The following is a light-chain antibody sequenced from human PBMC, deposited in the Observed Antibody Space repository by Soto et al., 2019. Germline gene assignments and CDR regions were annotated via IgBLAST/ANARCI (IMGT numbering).Light chain of an antibody. V-gene: IGLV2-14*01. CDR2: EVS. CDR1: SSDVGAYKY. CDR3: NSYAGTITRFV. Sequence: QSVLTQPASVSVSPGQSVTISCTGTSSDVGAYKYVSWYQQHPGKAPKLMIYEVSNRPSGVSNRFSGSKSGNTASLTISGLQADDEADYYCNSYAGTITRFVFGTGTKVTVL. J-gene: IGLJ1*01.